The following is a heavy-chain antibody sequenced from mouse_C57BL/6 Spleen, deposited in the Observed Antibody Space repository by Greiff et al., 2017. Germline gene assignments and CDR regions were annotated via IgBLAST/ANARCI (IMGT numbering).Heavy chain of an antibody. CDR2: INPGSGGT. Sequence: QVHVKQSGAELVRPGTSVKVSCKASGYAFTNYLIEWVKQRPGQGLEWIGVINPGSGGTNYNEKFKGKATLTADKSSSTAYMQLSSLTSEDSAVYFCARGDDYDVDYAMDYWGQGTSVTVSS. CDR3: ARGDDYDVDYAMDY. D-gene: IGHD2-4*01. CDR1: GYAFTNYL. J-gene: IGHJ4*01. V-gene: IGHV1-54*01.